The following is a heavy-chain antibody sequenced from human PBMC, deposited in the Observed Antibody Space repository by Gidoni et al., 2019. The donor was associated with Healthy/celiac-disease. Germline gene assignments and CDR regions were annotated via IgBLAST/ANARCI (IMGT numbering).Heavy chain of an antibody. CDR3: AKDGGDLGYFDY. Sequence: QVQLVESGGGVVQPGRSLRLSCAASGFTFSSYGMHWVRQAPGKGLEWVAVISYDGSNKDYADSVKGRFTISRDNSKNTLYLQMNSLRAEDTAVYYCAKDGGDLGYFDYWGQGTLVTVSS. V-gene: IGHV3-30*18. CDR1: GFTFSSYG. D-gene: IGHD3-10*01. J-gene: IGHJ4*02. CDR2: ISYDGSNK.